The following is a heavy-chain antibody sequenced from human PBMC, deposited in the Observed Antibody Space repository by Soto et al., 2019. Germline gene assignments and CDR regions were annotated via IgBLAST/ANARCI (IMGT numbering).Heavy chain of an antibody. J-gene: IGHJ4*02. D-gene: IGHD4-4*01. CDR1: GFTFRSYA. CDR3: AKMTTVTTLINYFDY. Sequence: EVQLLESGGGLIQPGGSLRLSCAASGFTFRSYAISWVRQAPGKGLEWVSVVSGSGTNTFYADSVKGRFTMSRDNSKNTWYLQMNSLRAEDTAVYYCAKMTTVTTLINYFDYWGQGALVTVSS. V-gene: IGHV3-23*01. CDR2: VSGSGTNT.